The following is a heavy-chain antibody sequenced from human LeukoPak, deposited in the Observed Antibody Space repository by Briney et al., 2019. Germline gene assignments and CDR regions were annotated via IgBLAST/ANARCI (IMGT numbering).Heavy chain of an antibody. CDR1: GGSISSYY. CDR3: ARIPDNSGWEIYFDY. V-gene: IGHV4-59*01. Sequence: SETLSLTCTVSGGSISSYYWSWIRQPPGKGMEWIGYIYYSGSTNYNPSLKSRVTISVDTSKNQFSLKLSSVTAADTAVYYCARIPDNSGWEIYFDYWGQGTLVTVSS. J-gene: IGHJ4*02. D-gene: IGHD6-19*01. CDR2: IYYSGST.